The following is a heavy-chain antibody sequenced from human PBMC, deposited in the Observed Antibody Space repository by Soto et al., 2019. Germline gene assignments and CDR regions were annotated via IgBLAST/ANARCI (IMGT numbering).Heavy chain of an antibody. CDR1: GFSFSSYW. V-gene: IGHV3-7*01. CDR3: VMAIAAETSS. Sequence: EVQLVESGGGLVQPGGSLSLSCETSGFSFSSYWMTWVRQAPGKGLEWVANIKQDASEKYYLDSAKGRFTISRDNAKNSLYLQMNSLRVEDTGVYYCVMAIAAETSSWCQGTLVTVSS. CDR2: IKQDASEK. D-gene: IGHD6-13*01. J-gene: IGHJ5*02.